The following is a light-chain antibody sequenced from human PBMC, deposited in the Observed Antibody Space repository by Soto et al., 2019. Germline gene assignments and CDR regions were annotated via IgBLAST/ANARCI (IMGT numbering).Light chain of an antibody. J-gene: IGKJ3*01. CDR1: QSVSSN. Sequence: DIVMTLSPSTLSVSPGERATLSCRASQSVSSNLAWYQQKPGQAPRLLIYGASTRANGIPARFSGSGFGTEFTLTITRLEPEDFAVYYCQQYGSSLFTLGPGTKVDI. CDR3: QQYGSSLFT. CDR2: GAS. V-gene: IGKV3-15*01.